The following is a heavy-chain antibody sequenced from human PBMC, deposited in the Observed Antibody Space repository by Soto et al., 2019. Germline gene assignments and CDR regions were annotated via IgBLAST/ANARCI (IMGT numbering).Heavy chain of an antibody. V-gene: IGHV3-49*04. CDR1: GFTFDAYT. J-gene: IGHJ6*02. CDR2: IRSTANGATT. Sequence: GGSLRLSCTGSGFTFDAYTVAWVRQAPGKGLEWVGSIRSTANGATTYYAASVKDRFIISRDDSKTVAYLQMNSLRTEDTAVYYCTRVREWLIRIRLRHRGLDVWGQGTTVTVSS. D-gene: IGHD6-19*01. CDR3: TRVREWLIRIRLRHRGLDV.